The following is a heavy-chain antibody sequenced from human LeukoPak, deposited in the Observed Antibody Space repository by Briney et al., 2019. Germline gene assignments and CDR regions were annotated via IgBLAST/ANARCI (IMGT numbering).Heavy chain of an antibody. Sequence: GGSLRLSCAASGFTFSSNAMHWVRQAPGKGLEWVAVISYDGSNKYYADSVKGRFTISRDNSKNTLYLQMNSLRAEDTAVYYCAREDSSSWCPDYWGQGTLVTVSS. CDR3: AREDSSSWCPDY. V-gene: IGHV3-30*04. CDR1: GFTFSSNA. CDR2: ISYDGSNK. D-gene: IGHD6-13*01. J-gene: IGHJ4*02.